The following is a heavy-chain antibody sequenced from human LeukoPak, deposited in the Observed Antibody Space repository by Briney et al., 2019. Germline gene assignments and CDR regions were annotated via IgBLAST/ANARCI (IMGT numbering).Heavy chain of an antibody. V-gene: IGHV3-9*01. Sequence: PGGSLRLSCAASGFTFDDYATHWVRQAPGKGLEWVSGISWNSGSIGYADSVKGRFTISRDNAKNSLYLQMNSLRAEDTALYYCAKARYQLLWDYFDYWGQGTLVTVSS. CDR1: GFTFDDYA. D-gene: IGHD2-2*01. CDR3: AKARYQLLWDYFDY. CDR2: ISWNSGSI. J-gene: IGHJ4*02.